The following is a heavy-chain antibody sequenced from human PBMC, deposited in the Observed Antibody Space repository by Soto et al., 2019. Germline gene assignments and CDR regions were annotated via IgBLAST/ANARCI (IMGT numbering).Heavy chain of an antibody. CDR2: FDPEDGET. J-gene: IGHJ6*02. D-gene: IGHD3-10*01. Sequence: ASVKVSCKVSGYTLTELSMHWVRQAPGKGLEWMGGFDPEDGETIYAQKFQGRVTMTEDTSTDTAYMELSSLRSEDTAVYYCATAPPRSGPYGVDVWGQGTTVTVSS. V-gene: IGHV1-24*01. CDR1: GYTLTELS. CDR3: ATAPPRSGPYGVDV.